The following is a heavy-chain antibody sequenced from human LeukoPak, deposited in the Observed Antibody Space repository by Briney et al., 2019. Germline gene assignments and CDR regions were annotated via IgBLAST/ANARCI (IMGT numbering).Heavy chain of an antibody. V-gene: IGHV3-48*04. J-gene: IGHJ3*02. CDR1: GFTFSSYW. CDR2: ISSSSSTI. D-gene: IGHD3-10*01. CDR3: AGPYYGSGFGAFDI. Sequence: GGSLSLSFAASGFTFSSYWMNWVRQAPGKGLEWVSYISSSSSTIYYADSEKGRFTISRDNAKNSLYLQMNSLRAKDTAVYYCAGPYYGSGFGAFDIWGQGTMVTVSS.